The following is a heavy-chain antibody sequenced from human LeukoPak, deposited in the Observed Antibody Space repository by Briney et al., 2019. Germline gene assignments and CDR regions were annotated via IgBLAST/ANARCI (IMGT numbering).Heavy chain of an antibody. D-gene: IGHD3-3*01. CDR3: APTYYDFWSGYYDGWFDP. CDR2: IIPILGIA. J-gene: IGHJ5*02. CDR1: GGTFSSYT. V-gene: IGHV1-69*02. Sequence: GSSVKVSCKASGGTFSSYTISWVLQAPGQGPEWMGRIIPILGIANYAQKFQGRVTITADKSASTAYMELSSLRSEDTAVYYCAPTYYDFWSGYYDGWFDPWGQGTLVTVSS.